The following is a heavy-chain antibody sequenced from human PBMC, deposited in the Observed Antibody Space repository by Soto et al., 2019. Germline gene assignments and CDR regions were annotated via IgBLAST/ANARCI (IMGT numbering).Heavy chain of an antibody. Sequence: SETLSLTCAVYGGSFSGYYWSWIRQPPGKGLEWIGEINHSGSTNYNPSLKSRVTISVDTSKNQFSLKLSSVTAADTAVYYCARGGLFGIAARRAYFQHWGQGTLVTVSS. CDR1: GGSFSGYY. J-gene: IGHJ1*01. CDR2: INHSGST. CDR3: ARGGLFGIAARRAYFQH. D-gene: IGHD6-6*01. V-gene: IGHV4-34*01.